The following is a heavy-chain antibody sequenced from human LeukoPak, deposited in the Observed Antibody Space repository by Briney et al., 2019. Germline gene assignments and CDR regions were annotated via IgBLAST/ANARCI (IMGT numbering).Heavy chain of an antibody. J-gene: IGHJ3*02. Sequence: ASVKVSCKASGYTFTSYAMDWVSQAPGQSLEWMGWINAGSGITKYSQKFQGRVTITRDTSASTAYMELSSLRSEDTAVYYCARVYGDYVDAFDIWGQGTMVTVSS. CDR1: GYTFTSYA. CDR3: ARVYGDYVDAFDI. D-gene: IGHD4-17*01. V-gene: IGHV1-3*01. CDR2: INAGSGIT.